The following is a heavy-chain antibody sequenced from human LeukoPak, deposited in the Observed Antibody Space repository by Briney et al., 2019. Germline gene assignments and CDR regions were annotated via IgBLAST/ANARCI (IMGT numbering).Heavy chain of an antibody. CDR2: IRYDGSNK. J-gene: IGHJ3*02. D-gene: IGHD5-18*01. CDR3: AKDLHAWIQLWSGLDAFDI. V-gene: IGHV3-30*02. Sequence: QSGGSLRLSCAASGFTFSSYGMHWVRQAPGKGLEWVAFIRYDGSNKYYADSVKGRFTISRDNSKNTLYLQMNSLRAEDTAVYYCAKDLHAWIQLWSGLDAFDIWGQGQWSPSLQ. CDR1: GFTFSSYG.